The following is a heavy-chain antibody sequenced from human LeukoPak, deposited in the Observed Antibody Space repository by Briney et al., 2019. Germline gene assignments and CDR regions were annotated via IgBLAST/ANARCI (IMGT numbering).Heavy chain of an antibody. J-gene: IGHJ4*02. Sequence: GGSLRLSCAASGFTFSNYAMGWVRQAPGKGPEWVSSIRYNIENTHYADAVQGRFTISRDNSKNTLYLQMNSLRAEDTARYYCAKASTRDTGYYFDTWGQGTLVSVSS. CDR2: IRYNIENT. CDR1: GFTFSNYA. CDR3: AKASTRDTGYYFDT. V-gene: IGHV3-23*01. D-gene: IGHD3-9*01.